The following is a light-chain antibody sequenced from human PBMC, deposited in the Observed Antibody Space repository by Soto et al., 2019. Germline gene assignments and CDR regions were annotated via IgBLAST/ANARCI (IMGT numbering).Light chain of an antibody. J-gene: IGKJ1*01. Sequence: DIQMTQSPSSLSASVGDRVTITCRASQGISTYLNWYRQKPGKAPKLLIYAASSLQSGVPSRFSGSESETDFTLTISSLQPEDFANYSCQQSYSTTWTFGQGTKVDIK. CDR2: AAS. CDR1: QGISTY. V-gene: IGKV1-39*01. CDR3: QQSYSTTWT.